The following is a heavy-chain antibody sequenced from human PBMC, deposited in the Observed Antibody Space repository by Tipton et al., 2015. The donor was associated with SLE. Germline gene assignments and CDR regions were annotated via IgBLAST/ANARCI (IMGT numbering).Heavy chain of an antibody. D-gene: IGHD6-13*01. J-gene: IGHJ3*02. CDR2: IYYSGST. V-gene: IGHV4-39*07. Sequence: TLSLTCTVSGGSISSSSYYWGWIRQPPGKGLEWIGSIYYSGSTHYNPSLKSRVTISVDTSKDQFSLKLSSVTAADTAVYYCARVSPVAAAGTGAFDIWGQGTMVTVSS. CDR1: GGSISSSSYY. CDR3: ARVSPVAAAGTGAFDI.